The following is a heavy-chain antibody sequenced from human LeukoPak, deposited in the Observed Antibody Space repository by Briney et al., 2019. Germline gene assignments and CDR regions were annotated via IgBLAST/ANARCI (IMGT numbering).Heavy chain of an antibody. CDR2: IRYDGSNK. D-gene: IGHD3-9*01. CDR1: GFTFSSYG. Sequence: PGGSLRLSCAASGFTFSSYGMPWVRQAPGKGLEWVAFIRYDGSNKYYADSVKGRFTISRDNSKNTLYLRMNSLRAEDTAVYYCAKDGRGYDILTGPLGYWGQGTLVTVSS. V-gene: IGHV3-30*02. J-gene: IGHJ4*02. CDR3: AKDGRGYDILTGPLGY.